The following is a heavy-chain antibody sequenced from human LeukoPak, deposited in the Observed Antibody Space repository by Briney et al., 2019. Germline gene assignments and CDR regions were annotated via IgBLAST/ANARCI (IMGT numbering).Heavy chain of an antibody. V-gene: IGHV4-39*07. Sequence: SETLYLTCTVSGGSISSSSYYWGWIRQPPGKGLEWIGSIYYSGSTYYNPSLKSRVTISVDTSKNQFSLKLSSVTAADTAVYYCARDVAAAGTSSPQVKFDPWGQGTLVTVSS. CDR1: GGSISSSSYY. J-gene: IGHJ5*02. CDR3: ARDVAAAGTSSPQVKFDP. D-gene: IGHD6-13*01. CDR2: IYYSGST.